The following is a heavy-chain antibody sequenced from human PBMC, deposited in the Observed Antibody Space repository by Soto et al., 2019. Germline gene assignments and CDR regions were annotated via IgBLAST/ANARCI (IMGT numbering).Heavy chain of an antibody. CDR1: GGTFSSYT. CDR2: IIPILGIA. V-gene: IGHV1-69*08. Sequence: QVQLVQSGAEVKKPGSSVKVSCKASGGTFSSYTISWVRQAPGQGLEWMGRIIPILGIANYAQKFQGRVTITADKSTSTAYMGLSGLRSEDTAVYYVAGELSGVEGTRSSDLWGGGTLVTVSS. D-gene: IGHD3-10*01. CDR3: AGELSGVEGTRSSDL. J-gene: IGHJ2*01.